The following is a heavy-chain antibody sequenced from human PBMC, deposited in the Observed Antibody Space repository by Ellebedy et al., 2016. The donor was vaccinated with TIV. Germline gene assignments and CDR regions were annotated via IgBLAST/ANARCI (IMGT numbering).Heavy chain of an antibody. J-gene: IGHJ5*02. Sequence: GESLKISCKGSGYNFPSYWIGWVRQMPGKGLEWMGNIDPSDSYTNYSPSSQGHVTISVDNSLSTAYLQWSSLKASDTAIYYCARQWFGGNNWLDPWGQGTLVTVSS. CDR1: GYNFPSYW. CDR2: IDPSDSYT. D-gene: IGHD3-10*01. CDR3: ARQWFGGNNWLDP. V-gene: IGHV5-10-1*01.